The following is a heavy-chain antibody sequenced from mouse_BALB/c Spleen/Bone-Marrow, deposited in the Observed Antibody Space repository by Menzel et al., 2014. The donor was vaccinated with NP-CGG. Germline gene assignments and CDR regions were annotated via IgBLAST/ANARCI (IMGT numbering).Heavy chain of an antibody. V-gene: IGHV1-15*01. Sequence: QVQLQQSGAELVRPGASVTLSCKASGYTFTDYEMHWVKQTPVHGLEWIGAIDPETGGTAYNQKFKGKATLTADKSSSTAYMELRSLTSEDSAVYYCTRGGNFITTVVADFDYWSQRTTIAVSS. CDR1: GYTFTDYE. D-gene: IGHD1-1*01. CDR3: TRGGNFITTVVADFDY. CDR2: IDPETGGT. J-gene: IGHJ2*01.